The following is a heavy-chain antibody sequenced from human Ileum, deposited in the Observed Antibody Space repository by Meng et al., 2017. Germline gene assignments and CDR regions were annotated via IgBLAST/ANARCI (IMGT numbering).Heavy chain of an antibody. D-gene: IGHD6-19*01. CDR1: GYTFTTFG. V-gene: IGHV1-18*01. J-gene: IGHJ4*02. CDR3: ARDRQWVFDY. CDR2: IDPGNGNR. Sequence: QVQLVQSGSEANKLGASVKVSCKPSGYTFTTFGISWVRRAPGQGLEWMGWIDPGNGNRNFAQKFQDRITLTTDTTTTTAYMELRSLRSDDTAIFYCARDRQWVFDYWGQGTLVTVSS.